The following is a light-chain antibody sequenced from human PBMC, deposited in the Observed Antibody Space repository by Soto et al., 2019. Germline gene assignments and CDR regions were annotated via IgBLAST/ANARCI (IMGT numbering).Light chain of an antibody. CDR1: QSVRGN. CDR3: QQYTTLPFIT. Sequence: EIVMTQSPATLSVSPGERATLSCRASQSVRGNLAWYQQRPGQSPRLLIYGASSRATGIPVRVSGSGSGTEFPLTISSLQSEDFAVYYCQQYTTLPFITFGQGKRLEIK. V-gene: IGKV3-15*01. CDR2: GAS. J-gene: IGKJ5*01.